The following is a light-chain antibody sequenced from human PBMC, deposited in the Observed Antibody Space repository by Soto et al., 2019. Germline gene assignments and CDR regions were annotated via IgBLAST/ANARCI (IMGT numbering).Light chain of an antibody. CDR3: QSYDSSLSGSV. CDR1: SSNIGAGYD. V-gene: IGLV1-40*01. CDR2: GNS. J-gene: IGLJ3*02. Sequence: QSVLTQPPSVSGAPGQRGTISCTGSSSNIGAGYDVHWYQQLPGTAPKLLIYGNSNRPSGVPDRFSGSKSGTSASLAITGLQAEDEADYCCQSYDSSLSGSVFGGGTKLTVL.